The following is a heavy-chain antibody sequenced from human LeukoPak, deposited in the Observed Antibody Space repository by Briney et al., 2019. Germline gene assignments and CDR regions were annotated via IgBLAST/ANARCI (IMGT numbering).Heavy chain of an antibody. D-gene: IGHD3-10*01. V-gene: IGHV1-2*02. CDR2: INPNSGGT. J-gene: IGHJ6*03. Sequence: ASVKVSCKASGYTFTGYYMHWVRQAPGQGLEWMGWINPNSGGTNYAQKFQGRVTITRNTSISTAYMELSSLRSEDTAVYYCARGATMVRGDTYYYYYYMDVWGKGTTVTVSS. CDR3: ARGATMVRGDTYYYYYYMDV. CDR1: GYTFTGYY.